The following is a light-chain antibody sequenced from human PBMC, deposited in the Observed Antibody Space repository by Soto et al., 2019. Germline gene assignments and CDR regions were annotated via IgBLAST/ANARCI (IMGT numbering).Light chain of an antibody. CDR3: QQSFSTPLT. CDR2: DTF. Sequence: DIQMTQSPSSLSASLGDRVNITCRPSESIRNELNWFQQRPGKAPRLLIYDTFTLQSGVPSRFSGSVSGTESSLTISSLQAGDSAIYYCQQSFSTPLTFGQGTKVEI. V-gene: IGKV1-39*01. J-gene: IGKJ1*01. CDR1: ESIRNE.